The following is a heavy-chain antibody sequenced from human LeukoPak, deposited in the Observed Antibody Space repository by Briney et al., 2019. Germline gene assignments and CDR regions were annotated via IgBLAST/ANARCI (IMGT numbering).Heavy chain of an antibody. CDR1: GGSISSSGYY. V-gene: IGHV4-39*07. Sequence: SETLSLTCTVSGGSISSSGYYWGWIRQPPGKGLEWIGSIYYSGSTYYNPSLKSRVTISLDTSKNQFSLKVRSVTAADTAVYFCARVRAVAGTPFDYWGQGTLVTVSS. D-gene: IGHD6-19*01. CDR2: IYYSGST. J-gene: IGHJ4*02. CDR3: ARVRAVAGTPFDY.